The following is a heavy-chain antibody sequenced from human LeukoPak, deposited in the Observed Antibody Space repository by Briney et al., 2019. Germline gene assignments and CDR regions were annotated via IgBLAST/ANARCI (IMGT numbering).Heavy chain of an antibody. Sequence: GGSLRLSCAASGFTFSSYWMHWVRQAPGKGLVWVSRINSDGSSTSYADSVKGRFTISRDNAKNTLYLQMNSLRAEDTAVYYCARDPYSSSWENWFDRWGQGTLATVSS. CDR1: GFTFSSYW. CDR2: INSDGSST. CDR3: ARDPYSSSWENWFDR. D-gene: IGHD6-13*01. V-gene: IGHV3-74*01. J-gene: IGHJ5*02.